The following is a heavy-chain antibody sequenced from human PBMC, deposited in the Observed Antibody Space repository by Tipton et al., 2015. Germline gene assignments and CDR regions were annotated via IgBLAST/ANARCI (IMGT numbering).Heavy chain of an antibody. CDR2: IHPDGSEK. Sequence: SLRLSCAASGFTFSKYWMSWVRQAPGKGPEWVANIHPDGSEKYYVDSVKGRFTISRDNAKNSLDLQMNSLNAADTAVYYCARARGGQFDWLISFFFDYWGQGTLVSVST. D-gene: IGHD3-9*01. CDR3: ARARGGQFDWLISFFFDY. V-gene: IGHV3-7*01. J-gene: IGHJ4*02. CDR1: GFTFSKYW.